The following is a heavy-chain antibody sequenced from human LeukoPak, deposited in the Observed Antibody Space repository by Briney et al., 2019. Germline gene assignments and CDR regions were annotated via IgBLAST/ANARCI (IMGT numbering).Heavy chain of an antibody. CDR3: AKGGSATITTGGFDP. CDR2: IYSGGST. J-gene: IGHJ5*02. D-gene: IGHD4-11*01. V-gene: IGHV3-66*01. CDR1: GFTVSNNY. Sequence: GGSLRLSCAASGFTVSNNYMSWVRQAPGKGLEWVSVIYSGGSTDYADSVKGRFTISRDNAKNSLYLQMNSLRDEDTAVYYCAKGGSATITTGGFDPWGQGTLVTVSS.